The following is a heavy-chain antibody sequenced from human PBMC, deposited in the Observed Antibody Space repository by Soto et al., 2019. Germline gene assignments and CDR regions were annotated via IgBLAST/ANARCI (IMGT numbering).Heavy chain of an antibody. CDR1: GFTFDDYA. V-gene: IGHV3-9*01. D-gene: IGHD3-10*01. CDR2: ISWNSGSI. J-gene: IGHJ6*02. CDR3: AKDIAMVRPFYGMDV. Sequence: EVQLVESGGGLVQPGRSLRLSCAASGFTFDDYAMHWVRQAPGKGLEWVSGISWNSGSIGYADSVKGRFTISRDNAKNSMYLQMNSLRAEDTALDYCAKDIAMVRPFYGMDVWGQGTTVTVSS.